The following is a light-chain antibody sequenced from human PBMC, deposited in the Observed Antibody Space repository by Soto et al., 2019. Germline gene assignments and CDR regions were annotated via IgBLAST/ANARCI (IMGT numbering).Light chain of an antibody. V-gene: IGKV3-11*01. J-gene: IGKJ2*01. CDR3: QQRSNWPPYT. Sequence: EIVLTQSPATLSLSPGERATLSCRASQSVSSYLAWYQQKPGQAPRLLIYDASNRATGIPARFSGSGSGTDFPLTTSTPEPEHFAVYHCQQRSNWPPYTFGQGTKLEIK. CDR2: DAS. CDR1: QSVSSY.